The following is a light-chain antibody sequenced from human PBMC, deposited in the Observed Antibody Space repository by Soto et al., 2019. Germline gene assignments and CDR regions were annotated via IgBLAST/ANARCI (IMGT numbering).Light chain of an antibody. CDR1: QTISSW. CDR3: PHYHSYSEP. Sequence: IQITQSPSTLSASVGDRGTITCWASQTISSWLAWYQQKPGKAPKLLIYKASTLKSGVPSRLSGSGSGTESTLTVIRLHRADYPTYSRPHYHSYSEPFAQGTKVDIK. V-gene: IGKV1-5*03. CDR2: KAS. J-gene: IGKJ1*01.